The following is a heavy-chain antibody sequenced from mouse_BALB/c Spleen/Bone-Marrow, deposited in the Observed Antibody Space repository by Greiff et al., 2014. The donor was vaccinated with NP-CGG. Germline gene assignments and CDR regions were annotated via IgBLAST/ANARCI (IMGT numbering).Heavy chain of an antibody. D-gene: IGHD2-4*01. CDR3: ARYDCGWYFSV. CDR2: IDPANGNT. J-gene: IGHJ1*01. CDR1: GFNIKDIY. V-gene: IGHV14-3*02. Sequence: DVQLQESGAELVKPGASVKLSCTASGFNIKDIYMHWVKQRPEQGLEWIGRIDPANGNTKYDPKFQGKATITADTSSNTAYLQLSSLTSEDTAVYYCARYDCGWYFSVWGAGATVTVSS.